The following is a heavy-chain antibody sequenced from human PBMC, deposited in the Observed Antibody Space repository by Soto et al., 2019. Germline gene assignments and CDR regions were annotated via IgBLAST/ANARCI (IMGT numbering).Heavy chain of an antibody. V-gene: IGHV2-5*01. D-gene: IGHD3-10*01. CDR3: AHRPGFRFVTRSWFDP. CDR1: GFSLSTSGVG. CDR2: IYWNDDK. J-gene: IGHJ5*02. Sequence: SGPTLVKPTQTLTLTCTFSGFSLSTSGVGVGWIRQPPGKALEWLALIYWNDDKRYSPSLKSRLTITKDTSKNQVVLTMTNMDPVDTATYYCAHRPGFRFVTRSWFDPWGQGTLVTVSS.